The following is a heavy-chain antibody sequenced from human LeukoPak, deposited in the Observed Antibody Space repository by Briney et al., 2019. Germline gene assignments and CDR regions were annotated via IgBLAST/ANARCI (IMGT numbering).Heavy chain of an antibody. J-gene: IGHJ4*02. D-gene: IGHD3-10*01. Sequence: EASVKVSCKASGYTFTGYYMHWVRQAPGQGLEWMGWFNPNSGGTNYAQKFQGRVTMTRDTSISTAYMELSRLRSDDTAVYYCAREYYGSGSYALFDYWGQGTLVTVSS. CDR2: FNPNSGGT. CDR1: GYTFTGYY. CDR3: AREYYGSGSYALFDY. V-gene: IGHV1-2*02.